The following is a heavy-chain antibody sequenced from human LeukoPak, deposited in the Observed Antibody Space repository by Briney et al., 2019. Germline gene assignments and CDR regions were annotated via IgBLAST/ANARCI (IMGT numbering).Heavy chain of an antibody. CDR2: ISSSGSTI. CDR1: GFTFSSYE. Sequence: GGSLRLSCAASGFTFSSYEMNWVRQAPGKGLEWVSYISSSGSTIYYADSVKGRFTISRDNAKNSLYLQMNNLRAEDTAVYYCARGFWGSSYNWFDPWGQGTLVTVSS. J-gene: IGHJ5*02. D-gene: IGHD5-18*01. CDR3: ARGFWGSSYNWFDP. V-gene: IGHV3-48*03.